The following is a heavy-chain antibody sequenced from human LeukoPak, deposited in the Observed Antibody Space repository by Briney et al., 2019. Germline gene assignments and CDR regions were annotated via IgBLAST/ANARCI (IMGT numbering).Heavy chain of an antibody. CDR3: AREEYYHDSGLDY. J-gene: IGHJ4*02. CDR2: ISYDATSK. CDR1: GITFSTNA. D-gene: IGHD3-22*01. V-gene: IGHV3-30*17. Sequence: GRSLRLSCAASGITFSTNAMHWVRQAPRKGLEWVAVISYDATSKYYADSVKGRFAISRDNSKNTLYLQMDSLRAEDTAVYYCAREEYYHDSGLDYWGQGTLVTVAP.